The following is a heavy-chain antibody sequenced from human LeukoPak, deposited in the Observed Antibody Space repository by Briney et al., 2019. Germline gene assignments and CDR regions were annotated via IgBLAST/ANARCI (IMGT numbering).Heavy chain of an antibody. CDR3: ARDGRFPPEVLPRYFDY. J-gene: IGHJ4*02. CDR2: IYYRGYA. D-gene: IGHD1-26*01. Sequence: SETLSLTCSVSGFALSTTSYYRGWIRQPPGKGLEWFATIYYRGYAYYNPSLKSRVTISVDTSKNQFSLKLSSVTAADTAVYYCARDGRFPPEVLPRYFDYWGQGTLVTVSS. CDR1: GFALSTTSYY. V-gene: IGHV4-39*07.